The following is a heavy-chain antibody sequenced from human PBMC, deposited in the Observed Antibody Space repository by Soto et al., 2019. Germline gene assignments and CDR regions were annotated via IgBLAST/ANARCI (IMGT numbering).Heavy chain of an antibody. J-gene: IGHJ5*02. V-gene: IGHV4-34*01. D-gene: IGHD3-22*01. CDR2: INHSGST. CDR1: GGSFSGYY. Sequence: SETLSLTCAVYGGSFSGYYWSWIRQPPGKGLEWIGEINHSGSTNYNPSLKSRVTISVDTSKNQFSLKLSSVTAADTAVYYCAREGYDSSGYSSGDNWFDPWGKGTLVTVSS. CDR3: AREGYDSSGYSSGDNWFDP.